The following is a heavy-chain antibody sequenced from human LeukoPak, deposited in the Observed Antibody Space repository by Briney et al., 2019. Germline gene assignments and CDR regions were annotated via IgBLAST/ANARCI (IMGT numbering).Heavy chain of an antibody. CDR1: GYTFTGYY. J-gene: IGHJ3*02. CDR3: ARTTYSSSWFDI. D-gene: IGHD6-13*01. CDR2: INPNSGGT. V-gene: IGHV1-2*02. Sequence: GASVKVSCKASGYTFTGYYMHWVRQAPGQGLEWMGWINPNSGGTNYAQKFQGRVTMTRDTSVSTAYMELSRLRSDDTAVYYCARTTYSSSWFDIWGQGTMVTVSS.